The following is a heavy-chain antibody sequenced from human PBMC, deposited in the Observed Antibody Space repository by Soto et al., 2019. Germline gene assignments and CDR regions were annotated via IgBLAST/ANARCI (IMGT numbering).Heavy chain of an antibody. V-gene: IGHV3-48*02. D-gene: IGHD3-9*01. Sequence: GGSLRLSCAASGFTFSSYSMNRVRQVPGKGLEWVSYISSSSSTIYYADSVKGRFTISRDNAKNSLYLQMNSLRDEDTAVYYCARGYFRDGYNFVYWGQGTLVTVSS. CDR2: ISSSSSTI. J-gene: IGHJ4*02. CDR3: ARGYFRDGYNFVY. CDR1: GFTFSSYS.